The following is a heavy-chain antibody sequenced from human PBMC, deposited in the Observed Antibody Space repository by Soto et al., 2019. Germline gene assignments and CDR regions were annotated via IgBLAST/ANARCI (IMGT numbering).Heavy chain of an antibody. CDR3: ARNGGGSSPLDY. CDR2: ISGYSGNT. V-gene: IGHV1-18*01. CDR1: GYTFTTYD. Sequence: ASVKVSCKASGYTFTTYDISWVRQAPGQGLEWMGWISGYSGNTNYAQKFQGKITMTTDTSTSTAYMELRSLRSDDTAVYYCARNGGGSSPLDYWGQGTLVTVSS. J-gene: IGHJ4*02. D-gene: IGHD6-6*01.